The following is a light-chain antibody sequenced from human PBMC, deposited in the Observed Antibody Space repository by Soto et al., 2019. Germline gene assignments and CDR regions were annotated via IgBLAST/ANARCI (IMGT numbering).Light chain of an antibody. V-gene: IGKV3-20*01. CDR3: QQYNNWPPWT. Sequence: EVVLTQSPGTLSLSPGERATLSCRAIQSVSHNYLAWYQQKPGQAPRLLIYGASNRATGIPDRFSGSGSGTDFTLTISRLEPEDFAVYYCQQYNNWPPWTFGQGTKVDI. CDR2: GAS. CDR1: QSVSHNY. J-gene: IGKJ1*01.